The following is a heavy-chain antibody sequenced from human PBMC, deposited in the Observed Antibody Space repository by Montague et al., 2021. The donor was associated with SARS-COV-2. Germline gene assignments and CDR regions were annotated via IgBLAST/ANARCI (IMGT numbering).Heavy chain of an antibody. CDR2: LYCNSNS. V-gene: IGHV4-31*03. D-gene: IGHD3-22*01. CDR1: GGSFSTDGYS. J-gene: IGHJ3*02. Sequence: TLSLSCTVSGGSFSTDGYSWSCLCQHPGQGLEWIGYLYCNSNSYSTPYLQGCVTVSVATSKNQFSLKLSSVTAAATAVYYCASARITLVVVVDAFDIWGQGTMVTVSS. CDR3: ASARITLVVVVDAFDI.